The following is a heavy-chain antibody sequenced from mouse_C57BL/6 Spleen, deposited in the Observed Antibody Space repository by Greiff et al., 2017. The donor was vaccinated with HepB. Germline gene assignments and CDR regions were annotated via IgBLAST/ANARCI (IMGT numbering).Heavy chain of an antibody. V-gene: IGHV1-81*01. D-gene: IGHD2-4*01. CDR3: ARYDYDEAWFAY. CDR1: GYTFTSYG. CDR2: IYPRSGNT. J-gene: IGHJ3*01. Sequence: QVQLQQSGAELARPGASVKLSCKASGYTFTSYGISWVKQRTGQGLEWIGEIYPRSGNTYYNEKFKGKATLTADKSSSTAYMALRSLTSEDSAVYFCARYDYDEAWFAYWGQGTLVTVSA.